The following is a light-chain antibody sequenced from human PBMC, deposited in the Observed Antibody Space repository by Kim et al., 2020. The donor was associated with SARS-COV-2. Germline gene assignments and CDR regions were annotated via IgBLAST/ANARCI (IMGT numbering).Light chain of an antibody. Sequence: QSVLTQPPSVSAAPGQKVTISCSGSTSNIGNNYVSWYQQVPGTAPKLLIYDNNKRPSGIPDRFSGSKSGTSATLGITGLQTGDEADYYCGTWDSSLSAGGVFDGGTQLTVL. CDR2: DNN. CDR3: GTWDSSLSAGGV. V-gene: IGLV1-51*01. CDR1: TSNIGNNY. J-gene: IGLJ3*02.